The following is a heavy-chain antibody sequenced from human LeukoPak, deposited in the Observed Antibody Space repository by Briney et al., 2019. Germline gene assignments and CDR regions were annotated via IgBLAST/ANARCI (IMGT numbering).Heavy chain of an antibody. CDR1: EFTFSSYA. V-gene: IGHV3-23*01. CDR2: ISGSGGST. J-gene: IGHJ4*02. D-gene: IGHD6-13*01. Sequence: GGSLRLSCAASEFTFSSYAMSWVRQAPGKGLEWVSAISGSGGSTYYADSVKGRFTISRDNAKNSLYLQMNSLRDEDTAVYYCARGRAAAGPLHYFDSWGQGTLVTVSS. CDR3: ARGRAAAGPLHYFDS.